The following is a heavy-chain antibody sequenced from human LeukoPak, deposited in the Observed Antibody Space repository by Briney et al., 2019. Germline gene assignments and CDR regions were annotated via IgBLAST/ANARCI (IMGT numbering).Heavy chain of an antibody. D-gene: IGHD3-16*01. CDR1: GYTFTHYG. CDR3: PRDGGLGWGSPSYIDY. Sequence: GASVKVACKPSGYTFTHYGLTWLRQAPGQGREWMGWINTYTGNTNYAQKLVGRVTMTKDTSTNTVYLQRRSPPSDGTAVCSCPRDGGLGWGSPSYIDYWGQGTLVTVSS. V-gene: IGHV1-18*01. J-gene: IGHJ4*02. CDR2: INTYTGNT.